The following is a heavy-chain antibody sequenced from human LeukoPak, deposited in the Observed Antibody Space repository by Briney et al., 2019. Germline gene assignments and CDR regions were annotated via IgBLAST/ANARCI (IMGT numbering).Heavy chain of an antibody. CDR2: ISAYNGNT. V-gene: IGHV1-18*01. CDR3: ARDWRSGGSCPFDY. J-gene: IGHJ4*02. Sequence: ASVKVSCKASGYTFTSYGISWVRQAPGQGLEWMGWISAYNGNTNYAQKLQGRVTMTTDTSTSTAYMELRSLRSDDTAAYYCARDWRSGGSCPFDYWGQGTLVTVSS. D-gene: IGHD2-15*01. CDR1: GYTFTSYG.